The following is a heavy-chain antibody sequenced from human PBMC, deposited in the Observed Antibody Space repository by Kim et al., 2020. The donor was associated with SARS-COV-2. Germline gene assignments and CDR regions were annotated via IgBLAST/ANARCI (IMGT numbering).Heavy chain of an antibody. CDR3: AKYGALSGMYPYYCDY. Sequence: SVKGRFTISRDNSKNTVYLQMNSLSADDTAIYYCAKYGALSGMYPYYCDYWGQGTLVTVSS. J-gene: IGHJ4*02. V-gene: IGHV3-23*01. D-gene: IGHD1-26*01.